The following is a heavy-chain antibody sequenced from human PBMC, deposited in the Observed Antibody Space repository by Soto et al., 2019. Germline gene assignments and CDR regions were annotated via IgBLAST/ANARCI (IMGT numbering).Heavy chain of an antibody. V-gene: IGHV4-39*07. CDR1: GGSISSSSYY. CDR3: AKAPGAYPPPYFDY. D-gene: IGHD7-27*01. J-gene: IGHJ4*02. CDR2: IYYSGST. Sequence: SETLSLTCTVSGGSISSSSYYWGWIRQPPGKGLEWIGSIYYSGSTYYDPSLKSRVTISVDTSKNQFSLYLQMNSLRAEDTAAYYCAKAPGAYPPPYFDYWGQGTLVPVSS.